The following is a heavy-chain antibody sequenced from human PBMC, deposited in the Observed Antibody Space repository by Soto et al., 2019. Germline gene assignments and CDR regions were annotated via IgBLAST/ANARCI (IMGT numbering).Heavy chain of an antibody. D-gene: IGHD3-9*01. CDR2: IYYSGST. Sequence: QVQLQESGPGLVKPSQTLSLTCTVSGGSISSGGYYWSWIRQHPGKGLEWIGYIYYSGSTYYTPSLKSRVTISVDTSNNQFSLKLSSVTAADTAVYYCARVRRYFDWFSVEYFGYYGMDVWGQGTTVTVSS. V-gene: IGHV4-31*03. CDR3: ARVRRYFDWFSVEYFGYYGMDV. J-gene: IGHJ6*02. CDR1: GGSISSGGYY.